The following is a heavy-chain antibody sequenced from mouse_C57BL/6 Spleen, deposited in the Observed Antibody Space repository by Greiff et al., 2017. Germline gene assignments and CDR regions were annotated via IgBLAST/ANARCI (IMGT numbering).Heavy chain of an antibody. CDR1: GYAFTNYL. J-gene: IGHJ2*01. CDR3: AREIGLGHFDY. V-gene: IGHV1-54*01. CDR2: INPGSGGT. Sequence: QVQLQQPGAELVRPGTSVKVSCKASGYAFTNYLIEWVKQRPGQGLEWIGVINPGSGGTNYNEKFKGKATLTADKSSSTAYMQLSSLTSEDSAVYFCAREIGLGHFDYWGQGTTLTVSP.